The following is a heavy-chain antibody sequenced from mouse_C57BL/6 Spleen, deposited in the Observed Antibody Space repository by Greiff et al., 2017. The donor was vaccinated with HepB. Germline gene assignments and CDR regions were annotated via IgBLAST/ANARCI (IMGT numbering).Heavy chain of an antibody. J-gene: IGHJ4*01. CDR2: FYPGSGSI. CDR1: GYTFTEYT. V-gene: IGHV1-62-2*01. D-gene: IGHD1-1*01. Sequence: QVHLQQSGAELVKPGASVKLSCKASGYTFTEYTIHWVKQRSGQGLEWIGWFYPGSGSIKYNEKFKDKATLTADKSSSTVYMELSRLTSEDSAVYFCARHEDPAYYYGSSPYAMDYWGQGTSVTVSS. CDR3: ARHEDPAYYYGSSPYAMDY.